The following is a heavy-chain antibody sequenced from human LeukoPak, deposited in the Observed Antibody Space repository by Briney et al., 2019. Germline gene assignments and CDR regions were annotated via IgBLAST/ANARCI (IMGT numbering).Heavy chain of an antibody. V-gene: IGHV3-30*02. J-gene: IGHJ4*02. CDR3: AKQYSSSWYGYFDY. CDR1: GFTFSSYG. CDR2: KRYDGSNK. D-gene: IGHD6-13*01. Sequence: PGGSLRLSCAASGFTFSSYGMHWVRQAPGKGLEWVAFKRYDGSNKYYADSVKGRFTISRDNSKNTLYLQMNSLRAEDTAVYYCAKQYSSSWYGYFDYWGQGTLVTVSS.